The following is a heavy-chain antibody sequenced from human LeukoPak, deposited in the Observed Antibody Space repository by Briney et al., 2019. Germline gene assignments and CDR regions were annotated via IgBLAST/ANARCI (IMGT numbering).Heavy chain of an antibody. CDR1: GGSISSYY. Sequence: SETLSLTCTVSGGSISSYYWSWIRQPPGKGLEWIGYIYSSGSTYYTPSLKSRVTMSVDTSKNQFSLKLSSVTAADTAVYYCARESGKGAFDIWGQGTMVTVSP. CDR3: ARESGKGAFDI. V-gene: IGHV4-59*12. CDR2: IYSSGST. J-gene: IGHJ3*02. D-gene: IGHD3-10*01.